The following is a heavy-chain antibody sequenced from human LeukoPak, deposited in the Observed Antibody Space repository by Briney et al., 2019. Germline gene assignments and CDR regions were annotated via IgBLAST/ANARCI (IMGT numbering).Heavy chain of an antibody. J-gene: IGHJ4*02. CDR1: GFTVSSNY. CDR2: IYSGGDT. V-gene: IGHV3-66*01. CDR3: ARRTGEGYFDY. Sequence: PGGSLRLSCAASGFTVSSNYMTWVRQAPGKGPEWVSVIYSGGDTYYADSVKGRFTISRDNSKNTLYLQMNSLRAEDTAVYYCARRTGEGYFDYWGQGTLSPSPQ. D-gene: IGHD1-1*01.